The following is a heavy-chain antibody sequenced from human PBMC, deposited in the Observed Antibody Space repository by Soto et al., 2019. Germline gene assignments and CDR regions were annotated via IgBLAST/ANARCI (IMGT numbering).Heavy chain of an antibody. CDR3: ARGSIVVVVAATAEEFDP. CDR2: IYYSGST. J-gene: IGHJ5*02. V-gene: IGHV4-61*01. Sequence: QVQLQESGPGLVKPSETLSLTCTVSGGSVSSGSYYWSWIRQPPGKGLEWIGYIYYSGSTNYNPSLKRRVTISVDTSKNQFSLKLSSVTAADTAVYYCARGSIVVVVAATAEEFDPWGQGTLVTVSS. D-gene: IGHD2-15*01. CDR1: GGSVSSGSYY.